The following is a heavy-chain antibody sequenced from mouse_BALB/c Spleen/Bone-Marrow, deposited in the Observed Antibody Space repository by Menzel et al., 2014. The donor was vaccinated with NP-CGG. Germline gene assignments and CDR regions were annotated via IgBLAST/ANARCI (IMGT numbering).Heavy chain of an antibody. CDR2: INPGSGGA. CDR1: GYAFTNYL. J-gene: IGHJ2*01. CDR3: AREWTARAVDY. D-gene: IGHD3-2*01. V-gene: IGHV1-54*01. Sequence: QVQLQQSGAELVRPGTSVKVSCKASGYAFTNYLIEWVKQRPGQGLEWIGVINPGSGGANYNEKFKGKATLTADKSSSTAYMQLSSLTSDDSAVYFCAREWTARAVDYLGQATTPTVSS.